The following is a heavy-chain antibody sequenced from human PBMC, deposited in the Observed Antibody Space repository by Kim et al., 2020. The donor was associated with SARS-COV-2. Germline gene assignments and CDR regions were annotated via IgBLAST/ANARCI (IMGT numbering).Heavy chain of an antibody. D-gene: IGHD5-12*01. CDR3: AKPGPLGGGYDLAGDYDWFDP. CDR1: GFTFSSYA. Sequence: GGSLRLSCAASGFTFSSYAMSWVRQAPGKGLEWVSAISGSGGSTYYADSVKGRFTISRDNSKNTLYLQMNILRAEDTAVYYCAKPGPLGGGYDLAGDYDWFDPWGQGTLVTVSS. J-gene: IGHJ5*02. CDR2: ISGSGGST. V-gene: IGHV3-23*01.